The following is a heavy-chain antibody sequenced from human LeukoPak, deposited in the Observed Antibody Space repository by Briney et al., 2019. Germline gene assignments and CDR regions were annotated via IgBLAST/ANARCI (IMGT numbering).Heavy chain of an antibody. CDR1: GGSFSGYY. V-gene: IGHV4-34*01. Sequence: PSETLSLTCAVYGGSFSGYYWSWIRQPPGKGLEWIGEINHSGSTNYNPSLKSRVTISVDTSKNQFSLKLSSVTAADTAVYYCARARYCSSTSGPDNDYWGQGTPVTVSS. J-gene: IGHJ4*02. CDR3: ARARYCSSTSGPDNDY. D-gene: IGHD2-2*01. CDR2: INHSGST.